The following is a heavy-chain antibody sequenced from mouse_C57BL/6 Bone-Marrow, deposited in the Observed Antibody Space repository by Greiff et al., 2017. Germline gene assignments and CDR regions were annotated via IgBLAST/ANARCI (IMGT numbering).Heavy chain of an antibody. J-gene: IGHJ3*01. Sequence: EVQGVESGGDLVKPGGSLKLSCAASGFTFSSYGMSWVRQTPDKRLEWVATISSGGSYTYYPESVKGRFTISRDNAKNTLYLQMSSLKSEDTAMYYCARDITTGFAYWGQGTLVTVSA. CDR2: ISSGGSYT. D-gene: IGHD1-2*01. CDR1: GFTFSSYG. V-gene: IGHV5-6*01. CDR3: ARDITTGFAY.